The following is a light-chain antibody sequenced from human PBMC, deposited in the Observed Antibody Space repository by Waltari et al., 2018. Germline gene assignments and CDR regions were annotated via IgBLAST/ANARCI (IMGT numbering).Light chain of an antibody. CDR3: SSYAGGSSLM. Sequence: QSALTPPPSPSGSPGQSIPISCTGLSTDGGGYDPGFRYQQRPGKAPKLLIYEVTKRPSGVPDRFSGSKSDNTASLAVSGPQAEDEADYYCSSYAGGSSLMFGGGTKLTVL. CDR2: EVT. CDR1: STDGGGYDP. V-gene: IGLV2-8*01. J-gene: IGLJ3*02.